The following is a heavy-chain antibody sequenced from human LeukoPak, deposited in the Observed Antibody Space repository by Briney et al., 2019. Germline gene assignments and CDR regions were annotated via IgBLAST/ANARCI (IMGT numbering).Heavy chain of an antibody. V-gene: IGHV4-39*01. Sequence: SETLSLTCTVSGGSISSYYWGWIRQPPGKGLEWIGSIYYSGSTYYNPSLKSRVTISVDTSKNQFSLKLSSVTAADTAVYYCARHCSSTSCRRVYYYYGMDVWGQGTTVTVSS. J-gene: IGHJ6*02. CDR2: IYYSGST. D-gene: IGHD2-2*01. CDR1: GGSISSYY. CDR3: ARHCSSTSCRRVYYYYGMDV.